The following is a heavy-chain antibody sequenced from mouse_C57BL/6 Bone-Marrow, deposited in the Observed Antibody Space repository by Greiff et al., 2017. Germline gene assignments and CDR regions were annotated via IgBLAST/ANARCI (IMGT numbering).Heavy chain of an antibody. CDR3: VRQGPHYFDY. Sequence: EVQLVESGGGLVQPKGSLKLSCAASGFSFNTYAMNWVRQAPGKGLEWVARIRSKSNNYATYYADSVKDRFTISRDDSESMLYLQMNNLKTEDTAMYYCVRQGPHYFDYWGQGTTLTVSS. V-gene: IGHV10-1*01. CDR2: IRSKSNNYAT. J-gene: IGHJ2*01. CDR1: GFSFNTYA.